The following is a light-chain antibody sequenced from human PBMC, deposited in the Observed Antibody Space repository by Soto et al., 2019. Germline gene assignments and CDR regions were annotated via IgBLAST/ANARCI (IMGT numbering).Light chain of an antibody. V-gene: IGLV3-25*02. Sequence: SYELTQTPSVSVSPGQTARITCSGDELSKQYVYWYQQKPGQAPVLVIYKDTERASGIPERFSASSSGTTVTLTISGVRAEDEADYYCQSSDDTGNYYIFGTGTKVTVL. CDR1: ELSKQY. CDR2: KDT. CDR3: QSSDDTGNYYI. J-gene: IGLJ1*01.